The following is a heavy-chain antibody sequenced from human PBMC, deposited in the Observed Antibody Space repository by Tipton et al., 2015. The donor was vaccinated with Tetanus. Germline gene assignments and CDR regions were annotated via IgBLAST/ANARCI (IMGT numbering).Heavy chain of an antibody. CDR3: AKASLWVRDGTNRDY. D-gene: IGHD5-24*01. V-gene: IGHV3-33*06. CDR1: GFTFSSQG. Sequence: QLVQSGGGVVQPGRSLRLSCTASGFTFSSQGMHWVRQAPGKGLEWVSVIWHDGTETHYAESVRGRFSISRDNAKNTLYLQMNSLSAEDTAVYYCAKASLWVRDGTNRDYWRQGTLVTVSS. CDR2: IWHDGTET. J-gene: IGHJ4*02.